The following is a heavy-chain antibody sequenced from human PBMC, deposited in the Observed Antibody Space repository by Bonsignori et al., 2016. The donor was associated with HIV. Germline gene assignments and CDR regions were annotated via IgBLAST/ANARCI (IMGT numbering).Heavy chain of an antibody. CDR1: GFTFSSYW. V-gene: IGHV3-74*01. CDR3: ASTFPPWGVRAPPTY. Sequence: GESLKISCAASGFTFSSYWMHWVRQAPGKGLVWVSRINSDGVTTSYADSVKGRFTISRDNAKNTLSLQMNSLRAEDTAVYYCASTFPPWGVRAPPTYWGQGTLVTVSS. D-gene: IGHD2-8*01. J-gene: IGHJ4*02. CDR2: INSDGVTT.